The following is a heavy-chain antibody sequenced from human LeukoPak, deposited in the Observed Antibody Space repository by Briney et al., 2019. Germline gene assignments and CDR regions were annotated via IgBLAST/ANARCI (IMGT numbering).Heavy chain of an antibody. J-gene: IGHJ4*02. Sequence: GGSLRLSCAASGFTFSSYWISWVRQAPGKGLEWVANIKQDGSEKYYVDSVKGRFTISRDNAKNSLYLQMNSLRAEDTAVYYCARAPDYYDSSGSAYFDYWGQGTLVTVSS. D-gene: IGHD3-22*01. CDR1: GFTFSSYW. CDR2: IKQDGSEK. V-gene: IGHV3-7*01. CDR3: ARAPDYYDSSGSAYFDY.